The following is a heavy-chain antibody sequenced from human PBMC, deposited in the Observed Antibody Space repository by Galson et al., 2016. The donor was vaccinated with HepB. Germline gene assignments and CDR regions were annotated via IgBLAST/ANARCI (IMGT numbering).Heavy chain of an antibody. V-gene: IGHV3-33*01. D-gene: IGHD6-19*01. CDR2: IWYDGTSK. CDR3: ARKSMAGPRSYFDY. Sequence: SLRLSCAASGFTFSNFAMHWVRQAPGKGLEWVAVIWYDGTSKYYVDSVKGRFTISRDSSQNTLYLQMNSLRTEDTAVYFCARKSMAGPRSYFDYWGQGTLVTVSS. CDR1: GFTFSNFA. J-gene: IGHJ4*02.